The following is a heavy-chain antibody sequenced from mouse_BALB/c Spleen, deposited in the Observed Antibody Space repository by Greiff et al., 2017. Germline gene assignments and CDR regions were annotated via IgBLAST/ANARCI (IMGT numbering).Heavy chain of an antibody. CDR3: ARGWPYFDY. Sequence: EVKLVESGGGLVQPGGSRKLSCAASGFTFSSFGMHWVRQAPEKGLEWVAYISSGSSTIYYADTVKGRFTISRDNPKNTLFLQMTSLRSEDTAMYYCARGWPYFDYWGQGTTLTVSS. V-gene: IGHV5-17*02. D-gene: IGHD3-3*01. J-gene: IGHJ2*01. CDR1: GFTFSSFG. CDR2: ISSGSSTI.